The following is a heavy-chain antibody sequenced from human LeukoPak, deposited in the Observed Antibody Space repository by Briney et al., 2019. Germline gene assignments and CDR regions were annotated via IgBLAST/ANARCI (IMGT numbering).Heavy chain of an antibody. CDR3: ARGEGDYYYMDV. Sequence: ASVKVSCKASGYTFTSYDINWVRQATGQGLAWMGWMNPNSGNTGYAQKFQGRVTMTRNTSISTAYMELSSLRSEDTAVYYCARGEGDYYYMDVWGKGTTVTISS. J-gene: IGHJ6*03. V-gene: IGHV1-8*01. CDR2: MNPNSGNT. CDR1: GYTFTSYD.